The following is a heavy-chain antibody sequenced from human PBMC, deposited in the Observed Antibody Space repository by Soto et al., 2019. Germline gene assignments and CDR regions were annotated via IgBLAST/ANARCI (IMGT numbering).Heavy chain of an antibody. D-gene: IGHD6-19*01. CDR2: INPSGGST. CDR1: GYTFTSYY. CDR3: AREEAMAGTDNWFDP. V-gene: IGHV1-46*01. Sequence: ASVKVSCKASGYTFTSYYMHWVRQAPGQGLEWMGIINPSGGSTSYAQKFQGRVTMTRDTSTSTVYMELSSLRSEDTAVYYCAREEAMAGTDNWFDPWGQGTLVTVSS. J-gene: IGHJ5*02.